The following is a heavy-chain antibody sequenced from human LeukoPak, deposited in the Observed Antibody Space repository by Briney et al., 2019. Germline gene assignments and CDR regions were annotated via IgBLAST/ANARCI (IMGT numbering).Heavy chain of an antibody. Sequence: PWASAKVSCKASGGASGGTFNTYVINWLRQAPGQGLEWVGGIVPIFGRANYAQKFQGRVTIIADEPTSTVYMELSGLRSEDTAVYYCAFRGPMIDQRNWFDPWGQGTQVTVSS. CDR2: IVPIFGRA. CDR1: GGTFNTYV. CDR3: AFRGPMIDQRNWFDP. D-gene: IGHD2-21*01. V-gene: IGHV1-69*01. J-gene: IGHJ5*02.